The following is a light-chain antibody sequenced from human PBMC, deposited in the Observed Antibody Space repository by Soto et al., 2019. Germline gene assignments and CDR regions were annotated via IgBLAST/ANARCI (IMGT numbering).Light chain of an antibody. CDR2: DVT. CDR3: SSYTRSSTLDFV. CDR1: SSDIGGYNY. J-gene: IGLJ1*01. Sequence: QSALTQPASVSGSLGQSITISCTGTSSDIGGYNYVSWYQHHPGKAPKLMIYDVTNRPSGVSSRFSGSKSGNRASLTISGLLAEDEADYYCSSYTRSSTLDFVFGTGTKVTVL. V-gene: IGLV2-14*01.